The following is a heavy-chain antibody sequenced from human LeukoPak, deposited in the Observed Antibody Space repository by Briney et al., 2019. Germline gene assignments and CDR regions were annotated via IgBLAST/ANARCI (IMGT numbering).Heavy chain of an antibody. D-gene: IGHD6-13*01. CDR2: MSYDGSKS. V-gene: IGHV3-30-3*01. J-gene: IGHJ4*02. Sequence: PGRSLRLSCAASGFTFSSYAMHWVRQAPGKGLEWVSLMSYDGSKSYYEDSEKGRFTISRDNSKNMLFLKMSGLRDEDTAVYFCARAYSGSWYAGYWGQGTLVTVSS. CDR3: ARAYSGSWYAGY. CDR1: GFTFSSYA.